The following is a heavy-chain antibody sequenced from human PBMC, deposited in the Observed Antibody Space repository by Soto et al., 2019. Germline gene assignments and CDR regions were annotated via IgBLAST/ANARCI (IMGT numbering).Heavy chain of an antibody. CDR2: INNSGST. Sequence: TLSLTCAVYGGPFSGSYWRWIRQPPGKGLEWIGEINNSGSTNYNPSLKSRVTRSVDTSKNHFSLNPSSVTAAHTAVYYCARGARWNYKGGKNRYDPCGRGTRVAVAS. J-gene: IGHJ5*02. V-gene: IGHV4-34*01. D-gene: IGHD1-7*01. CDR3: ARGARWNYKGGKNRYDP. CDR1: GGPFSGSY.